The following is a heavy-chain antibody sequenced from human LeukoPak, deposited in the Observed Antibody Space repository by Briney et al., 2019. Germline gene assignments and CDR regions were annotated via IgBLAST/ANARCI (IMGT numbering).Heavy chain of an antibody. Sequence: ETLSLTCAVYGGSFSGYYWSWVRQAPGKGLEWVSAISGSGGSTYYADSVKGRFTISRDNSKNTLYLQMNSLRAEDTAVYYCAKVDIVVVPAAPSWFDPWGQGTLVTVSS. J-gene: IGHJ5*02. V-gene: IGHV3-23*01. CDR1: GGSFSGYY. CDR3: AKVDIVVVPAAPSWFDP. CDR2: ISGSGGST. D-gene: IGHD2-2*01.